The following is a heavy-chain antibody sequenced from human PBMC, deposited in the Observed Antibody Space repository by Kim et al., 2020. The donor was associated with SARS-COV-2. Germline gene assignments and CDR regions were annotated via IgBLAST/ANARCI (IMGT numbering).Heavy chain of an antibody. Sequence: GGSLRLSCAASGFTFSSYWMTWVRQGLGKGLEWVGNIKKDGSEKYYMDSVKGRFTISRDNAKNSLYLKMNSLRAEDTAVYYCMGGPAGDYWGQGTLVTVSS. CDR3: MGGPAGDY. J-gene: IGHJ4*02. CDR2: IKKDGSEK. CDR1: GFTFSSYW. V-gene: IGHV3-7*01.